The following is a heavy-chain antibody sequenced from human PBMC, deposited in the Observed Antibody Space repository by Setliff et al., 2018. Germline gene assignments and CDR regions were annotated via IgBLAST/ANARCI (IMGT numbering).Heavy chain of an antibody. CDR3: ARRYYGSGSYFDY. J-gene: IGHJ4*02. D-gene: IGHD3-10*01. Sequence: HPGGSLRLSCAASGFTFSSYAMHWVRQAPGKGLVWVSRINSDGSSTSYADSVKGRFTISRDNAKNTLYLQMNSLRAEDTAVYYCARRYYGSGSYFDYWGQGTLVTVSS. CDR1: GFTFSSYA. V-gene: IGHV3-74*01. CDR2: INSDGSST.